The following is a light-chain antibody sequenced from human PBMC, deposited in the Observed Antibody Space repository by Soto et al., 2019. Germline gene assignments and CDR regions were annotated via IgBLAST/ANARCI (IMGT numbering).Light chain of an antibody. CDR1: SSNIGAGYD. J-gene: IGLJ1*01. Sequence: QSVLTPPPSVSGAPGQRVTISCTGSSSNIGAGYDVHWYQQLPGTAPKLLIYGNSNRPSGVPDRFSGSKSGTSASLAITGLQAEDEADYYCQSHDSSLSGFYVFGTGTKLTVL. CDR3: QSHDSSLSGFYV. CDR2: GNS. V-gene: IGLV1-40*01.